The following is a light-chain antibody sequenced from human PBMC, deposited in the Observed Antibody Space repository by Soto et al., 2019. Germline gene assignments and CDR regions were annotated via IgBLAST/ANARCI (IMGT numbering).Light chain of an antibody. CDR1: EAVTTGY. J-gene: IGKJ2*01. V-gene: IGKV3-20*01. Sequence: FVLTQSPGTLSLSPGERATLSCRASEAVTTGYLAWYQQRPGQAPSLLLYGVSNRATGVPDRFSGSGSGRDFTLSIARLEPEDSAVYYCQHYSGSPKTFGQGTKLEI. CDR2: GVS. CDR3: QHYSGSPKT.